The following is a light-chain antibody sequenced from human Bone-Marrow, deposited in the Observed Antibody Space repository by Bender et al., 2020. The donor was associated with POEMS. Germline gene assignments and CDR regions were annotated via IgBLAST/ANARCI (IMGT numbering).Light chain of an antibody. CDR1: SGDIANNY. CDR2: EGS. CDR3: QSYDRSSVV. V-gene: IGLV6-57*01. Sequence: FLLTQPHSVSGSPGKTVTLSCTRSSGDIANNYVQWFQQRPGSSPTTVIFEGSQRPSGVPYRFSGSIDTSSNSASLTISGLQADDEADYYCQSYDRSSVVFGGGTKLTVL. J-gene: IGLJ2*01.